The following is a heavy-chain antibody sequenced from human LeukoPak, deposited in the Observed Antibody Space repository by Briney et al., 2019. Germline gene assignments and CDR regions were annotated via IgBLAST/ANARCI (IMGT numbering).Heavy chain of an antibody. J-gene: IGHJ4*02. D-gene: IGHD6-19*01. V-gene: IGHV4-59*01. CDR3: ARDRHEQWLLGSFDY. CDR1: GGSISSYF. Sequence: SETLSLTCTVSGGSISSYFWSWIRQPPGKGLEWIVYISYRGITNYNPSLESRGTISLDTSKKQFSLRLTSVTAADTAVYYCARDRHEQWLLGSFDYWGQGALVAVSS. CDR2: ISYRGIT.